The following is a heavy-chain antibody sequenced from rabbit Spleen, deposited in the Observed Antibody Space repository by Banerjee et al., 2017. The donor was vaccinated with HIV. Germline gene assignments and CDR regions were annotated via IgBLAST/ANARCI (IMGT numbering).Heavy chain of an antibody. D-gene: IGHD7-1*01. Sequence: QEQLEESGGGLVKPEGSLTLTCKASGVSFNDKDVMCWVRQAPGKGLEWIACINTATGKAVYATWAKGRFTISRTSSTTVTLRMTSLTAADTATYFCVRDQAGYAGYGPWYFNLWGPGTLVTVS. J-gene: IGHJ4*01. V-gene: IGHV1S45*01. CDR2: INTATGKA. CDR3: VRDQAGYAGYGPWYFNL. CDR1: GVSFNDKDV.